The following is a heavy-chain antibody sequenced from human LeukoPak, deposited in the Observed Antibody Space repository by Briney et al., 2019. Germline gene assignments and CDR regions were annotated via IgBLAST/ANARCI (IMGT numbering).Heavy chain of an antibody. CDR3: ARAPLLYYFDY. J-gene: IGHJ4*02. CDR2: IYYSGST. V-gene: IGHV4-31*03. D-gene: IGHD3-10*01. Sequence: SETLSLTCTVSGGSISSGGYYWSWIRQHPGNGLEWIGYIYYSGSTYYNPSLKSRVTISVDTSKNQFSLKLSSVTAADTAVYYCARAPLLYYFDYWGQGTLVTVSS. CDR1: GGSISSGGYY.